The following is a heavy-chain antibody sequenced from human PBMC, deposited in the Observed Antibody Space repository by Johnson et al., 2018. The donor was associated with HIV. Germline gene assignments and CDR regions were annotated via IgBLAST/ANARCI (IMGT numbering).Heavy chain of an antibody. V-gene: IGHV3-30-3*01. CDR2: ISYDGSNK. D-gene: IGHD3-22*01. J-gene: IGHJ3*02. CDR1: GFTLSSYA. CDR3: AREAHYYDSSGLKRGAFDI. Sequence: VQLVESGGGLVKPGGSLRLSCAASGFTLSSYAMHWVRQAPGKGLEWVAVISYDGSNKYYADSVKGRFTISRDNSKNTLYLQMNSLRAEDTAVYYCAREAHYYDSSGLKRGAFDIWGQGTMVTVSS.